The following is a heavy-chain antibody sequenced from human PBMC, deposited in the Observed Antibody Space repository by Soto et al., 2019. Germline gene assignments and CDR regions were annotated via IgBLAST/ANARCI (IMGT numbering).Heavy chain of an antibody. CDR1: GGTFNTYA. V-gene: IGHV1-69*01. CDR2: IITDLLIA. CDR3: AGGNRFLEGGRGLS. D-gene: IGHD3-3*01. J-gene: IGHJ5*02. Sequence: QVQLVQSGAEVKKPGSSVRVSCKTSGGTFNTYAIAWVRQAPGQGLEWMGGIITDLLIANYAQNFQGRVTITADESTSTVYTDFITLKSDDTALYYCAGGNRFLEGGRGLSWGQGTVISVSS.